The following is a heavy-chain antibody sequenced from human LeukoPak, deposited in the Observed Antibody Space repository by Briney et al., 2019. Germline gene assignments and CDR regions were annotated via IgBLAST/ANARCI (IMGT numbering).Heavy chain of an antibody. CDR2: IYHSGST. CDR3: ARQSSGYYLYYFDY. J-gene: IGHJ4*02. V-gene: IGHV4-30-2*01. Sequence: SETLSLTCTVSGGSISSGGYYWSWIRQPPGKGLEWIGYIYHSGSTYYNPSLKSRVTISVDRSKNQFSLKLSSVTAADTAVYYCARQSSGYYLYYFDYWGQGTLVTVSS. CDR1: GGSISSGGYY. D-gene: IGHD3-22*01.